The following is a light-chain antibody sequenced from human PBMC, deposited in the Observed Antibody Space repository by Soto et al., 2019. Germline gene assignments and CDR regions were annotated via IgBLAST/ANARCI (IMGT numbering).Light chain of an antibody. CDR1: SSNIGSNT. CDR3: AVWDDSPNGV. V-gene: IGLV1-44*01. CDR2: SNN. Sequence: QSVLTQPPSASGTPGQRVTISCSGSSSNIGSNTVNWYQQLPGTAPKLLIYSNNQRPSGVPDRFSGSKSGTSSSLAISGLQSEDEADYYCAVWDDSPNGVFGGGTKLTVL. J-gene: IGLJ2*01.